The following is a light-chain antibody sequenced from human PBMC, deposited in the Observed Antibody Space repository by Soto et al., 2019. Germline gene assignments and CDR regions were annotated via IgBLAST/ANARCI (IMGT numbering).Light chain of an antibody. V-gene: IGKV2-28*01. CDR1: QSLLHTNGYNY. Sequence: EIVMTQSPLSLPVTPGEAASISCRSSQSLLHTNGYNYLDWYLQRPGHSPQLLIYLGSNRASGVPDRFSASGSGTDFTLKISRMEVGDVGVYYCRQARQTPVTCGQGTRLEIK. J-gene: IGKJ5*01. CDR3: RQARQTPVT. CDR2: LGS.